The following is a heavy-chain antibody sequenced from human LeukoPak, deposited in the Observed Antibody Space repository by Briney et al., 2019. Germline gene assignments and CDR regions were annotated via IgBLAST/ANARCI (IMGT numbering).Heavy chain of an antibody. Sequence: GGSLRLSCAASGFTFSSYSMNWVRQAPGKGLEWVSSISSSSSYIYYADSVKGRFTISRVNAKNSLYLQMNSLRAEDTAVYYCARAESGSGSYFDYWGQGTLVTVSS. CDR3: ARAESGSGSYFDY. V-gene: IGHV3-21*01. D-gene: IGHD1-26*01. J-gene: IGHJ4*02. CDR2: ISSSSSYI. CDR1: GFTFSSYS.